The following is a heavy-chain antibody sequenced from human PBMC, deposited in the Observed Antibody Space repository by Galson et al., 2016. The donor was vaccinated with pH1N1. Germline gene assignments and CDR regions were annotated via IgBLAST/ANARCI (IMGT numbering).Heavy chain of an antibody. Sequence: SVKVSCKASGGPFSSYTISWVRQAPGQGLEWVGRITPVLRTATYAQKFQGRITITTDKSTNTVYMQLSSLRSDDTAVYYCARDGRVTVGVTDDALDVWGQGTVLTVSS. CDR1: GGPFSSYT. V-gene: IGHV1-69*08. D-gene: IGHD3-16*01. J-gene: IGHJ3*01. CDR2: ITPVLRTA. CDR3: ARDGRVTVGVTDDALDV.